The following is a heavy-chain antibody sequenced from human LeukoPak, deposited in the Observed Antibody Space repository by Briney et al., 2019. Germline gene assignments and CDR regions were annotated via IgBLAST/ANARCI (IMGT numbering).Heavy chain of an antibody. V-gene: IGHV3-20*04. CDR2: INWNGGST. J-gene: IGHJ3*02. CDR3: AKGGYYDLDAFDI. CDR1: GFTFDDSV. Sequence: GGTLRLSCAASGFTFDDSVMSWVRQAPGKGLEWVSSINWNGGSTGYADSVKGRFTISRDNAKNSLYLQMNSLRAEDTALYYCAKGGYYDLDAFDIWGQGTMVTVSS. D-gene: IGHD1-26*01.